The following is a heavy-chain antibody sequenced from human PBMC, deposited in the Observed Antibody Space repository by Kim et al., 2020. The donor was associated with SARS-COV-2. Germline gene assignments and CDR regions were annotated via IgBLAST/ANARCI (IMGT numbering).Heavy chain of an antibody. CDR1: GGSISSGGYS. Sequence: SETLSLTCAVSGGSISSGGYSWSWIRQPPGKGLEWIGYIYYSGSTYYNPSLKSRVTISVDRSKNQFSLKLSSVTAADTAVYYCARGDPGDTGWFDPWGQGTLVTVSS. V-gene: IGHV4-30-2*01. CDR2: IYYSGST. CDR3: ARGDPGDTGWFDP. D-gene: IGHD2-21*02. J-gene: IGHJ5*02.